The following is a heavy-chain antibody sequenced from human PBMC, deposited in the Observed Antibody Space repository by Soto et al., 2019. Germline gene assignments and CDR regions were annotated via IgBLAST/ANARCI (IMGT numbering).Heavy chain of an antibody. V-gene: IGHV3-74*03. D-gene: IGHD4-17*01. CDR3: ARDFTTAETPGDDFDY. Sequence: VQLVESGGGLVQPGGSLRLSCAVSGFTFGHYWMHWVRQAPGKGLMWVSRINGDGRITTYADSVEGRFTISRDNAKNTVSLEMNNLRVEDTAVYYCARDFTTAETPGDDFDYWGQGTLVTVSS. CDR2: INGDGRIT. J-gene: IGHJ4*02. CDR1: GFTFGHYW.